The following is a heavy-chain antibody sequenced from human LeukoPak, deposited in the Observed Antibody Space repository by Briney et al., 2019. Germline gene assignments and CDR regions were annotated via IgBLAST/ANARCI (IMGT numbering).Heavy chain of an antibody. D-gene: IGHD3-16*01. CDR1: GFTFTIYW. CDR2: IDQDGRGK. J-gene: IGHJ4*02. Sequence: PGGSLRLSCAASGFTFTIYWMSWVRQAPGKGLEWVANIDQDGRGKSFVDSVKGRFSISRDNAKNTLYLQMNSLRAEDTAVYYCARGESVSRGGAIDYWGQGTLVTVSS. V-gene: IGHV3-7*01. CDR3: ARGESVSRGGAIDY.